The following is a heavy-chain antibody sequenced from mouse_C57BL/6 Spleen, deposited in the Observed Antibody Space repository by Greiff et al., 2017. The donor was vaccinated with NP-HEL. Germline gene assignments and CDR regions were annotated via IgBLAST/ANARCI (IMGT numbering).Heavy chain of an antibody. V-gene: IGHV1-74*01. CDR3: AIEAGNCGAMDY. CDR1: GYTFTSYW. J-gene: IGHJ4*01. Sequence: QVQLQQPGAELVKPGASVKVSCKASGYTFTSYWMHWVKQRPGQGLEWIGRIHPSDSDTNYNQKFKGKATLTVAKSSSTAYMQLSRLTSEDSAVDYCAIEAGNCGAMDYWGQGTSVTVST. D-gene: IGHD2-1*01. CDR2: IHPSDSDT.